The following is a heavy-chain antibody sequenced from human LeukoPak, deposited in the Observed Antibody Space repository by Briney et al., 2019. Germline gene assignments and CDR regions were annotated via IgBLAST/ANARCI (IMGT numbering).Heavy chain of an antibody. J-gene: IGHJ4*02. Sequence: GGSLRLSCATSGFNFDRYTIHWVRQAPGKGLEWVSLAGWAGGTTFYTDSVRGRLTISRDSGGKSVYLQMNSLTTDDTAFYFCAKELDTMFFDYWGQGALVTVSS. CDR1: GFNFDRYT. CDR2: AGWAGGTT. V-gene: IGHV3-43*01. D-gene: IGHD3-10*02. CDR3: AKELDTMFFDY.